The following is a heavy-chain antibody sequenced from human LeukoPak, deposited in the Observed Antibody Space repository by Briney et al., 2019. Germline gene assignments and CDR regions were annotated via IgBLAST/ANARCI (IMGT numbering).Heavy chain of an antibody. J-gene: IGHJ4*02. CDR1: GVTFSSYA. CDR3: AAPGEQLVDFDY. V-gene: IGHV1-69*04. CDR2: IIPILGIA. Sequence: SVKVSCKASGVTFSSYAISWVRQAPGQGLEWMGRIIPILGIANYAQKFQGRVTITADKSTSTAYMELSSLRSEDTAVYYCAAPGEQLVDFDYWGQGTLVTVSS. D-gene: IGHD6-6*01.